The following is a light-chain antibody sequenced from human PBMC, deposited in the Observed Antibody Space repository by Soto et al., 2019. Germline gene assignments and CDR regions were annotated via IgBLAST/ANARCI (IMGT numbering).Light chain of an antibody. J-gene: IGKJ2*01. CDR2: GAS. CDR3: QQYDSSPPYT. V-gene: IGKV3-20*01. CDR1: HSISSTY. Sequence: EIVLTQSPGTLSLSPGETATLSCRASHSISSTYLVWYQHKPGQAPRLLIYGASSRATGIPDRFSGRGSGTDFTLTISRLEPEDFAVYYCQQYDSSPPYTFGQGTKLEIK.